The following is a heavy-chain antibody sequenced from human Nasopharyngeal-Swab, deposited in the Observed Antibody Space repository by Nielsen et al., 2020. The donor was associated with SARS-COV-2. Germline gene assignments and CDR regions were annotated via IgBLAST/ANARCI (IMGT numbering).Heavy chain of an antibody. J-gene: IGHJ4*02. CDR2: INPSGGST. CDR3: ARDSGYCSGGSCYPGDY. CDR1: GYTFTSYY. Sequence: SVKVSCKASGYTFTSYYMHWVRQAPGQGLEWMGIINPSGGSTTYAQKFQGRVTMTRDTSTSTVYMELSSLRSEDTAVHYCARDSGYCSGGSCYPGDYWGQGTLVTVSS. V-gene: IGHV1-46*01. D-gene: IGHD2-15*01.